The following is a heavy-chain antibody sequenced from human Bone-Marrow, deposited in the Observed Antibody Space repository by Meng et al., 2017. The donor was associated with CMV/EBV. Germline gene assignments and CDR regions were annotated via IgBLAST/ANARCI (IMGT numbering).Heavy chain of an antibody. Sequence: SETLSLTCTVSGGSISSSSYYWGWIRQPPGKGLEWIGNVYYTGSTNYNPSLKSRVTISLDTSKNQLSLKLNSLTTADTAVYFCARGRSCVNGVCYDDHNYCGPWGQGNLVNVDS. V-gene: IGHV4-39*07. D-gene: IGHD2-8*01. CDR3: ARGRSCVNGVCYDDHNYCGP. CDR2: VYYTGST. J-gene: IGHJ5*02. CDR1: GGSISSSSYY.